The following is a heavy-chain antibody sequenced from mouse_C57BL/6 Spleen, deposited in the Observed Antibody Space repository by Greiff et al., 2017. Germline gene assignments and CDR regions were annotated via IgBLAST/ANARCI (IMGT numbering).Heavy chain of an antibody. CDR3: ARGGTTVVAPFAY. CDR1: GYTFTSYW. CDR2: IYPGSGST. D-gene: IGHD1-1*01. V-gene: IGHV1-55*01. J-gene: IGHJ3*01. Sequence: QVQLQQPGAELVKPGASVKMSCKASGYTFTSYWITWVKQRPGQGLEWIGDIYPGSGSTNYNEKFKSKATLTVDTSSSTAYMQLSSLTSEDSAVYYCARGGTTVVAPFAYWGQGTLVTVSA.